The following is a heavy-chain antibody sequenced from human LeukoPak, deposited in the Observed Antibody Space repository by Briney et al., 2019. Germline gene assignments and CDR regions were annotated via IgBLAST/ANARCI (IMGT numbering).Heavy chain of an antibody. CDR2: FDPEDGET. J-gene: IGHJ6*01. V-gene: IGHV1-24*01. CDR3: ATVSSSLPGYGSYEYYGMDV. D-gene: IGHD4-17*01. Sequence: SVTVSRKVSGYTRTELSMHWVRQAPGKGLEWMGGFDPEDGETIYAHKFRGRVTMTEDTSTDTAYMELSSLRPEDTAVYYCATVSSSLPGYGSYEYYGMDVWGQGTPVNVSS. CDR1: GYTRTELS.